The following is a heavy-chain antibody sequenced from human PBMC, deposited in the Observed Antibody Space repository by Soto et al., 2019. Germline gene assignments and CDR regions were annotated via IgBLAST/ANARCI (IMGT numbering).Heavy chain of an antibody. Sequence: VQLLESGGDSVQPGGSLRLSCVASGFILNNYAMSWVRQAPGKGLEWVSNIGGTDGDSDGVPWYEDSVKGRFTISRDSSANTLFLHMDNLRAEDSALYYCVKRGRNWGAFDFWGKGTTVVVSS. D-gene: IGHD7-27*01. CDR1: GFILNNYA. CDR3: VKRGRNWGAFDF. CDR2: IGGTDGDSDGVP. J-gene: IGHJ3*01. V-gene: IGHV3-23*01.